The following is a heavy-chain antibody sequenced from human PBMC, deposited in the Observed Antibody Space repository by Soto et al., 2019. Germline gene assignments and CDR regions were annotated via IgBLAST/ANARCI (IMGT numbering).Heavy chain of an antibody. CDR3: ARPGGSASRYYFGMDV. J-gene: IGHJ6*02. D-gene: IGHD3-10*01. CDR2: IYYSGST. Sequence: PSGTLSLTCTVSGGSISSSSYYWGWIRQPPGKGLEWIGSIYYSGSTYYNPSLKSRVTISVDTSKNQFSLKLSSVTAADTAVYYCARPGGSASRYYFGMDVSGQGTTVT. V-gene: IGHV4-39*01. CDR1: GGSISSSSYY.